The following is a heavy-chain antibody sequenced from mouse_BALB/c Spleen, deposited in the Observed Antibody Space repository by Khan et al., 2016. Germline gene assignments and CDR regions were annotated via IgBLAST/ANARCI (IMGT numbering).Heavy chain of an antibody. CDR2: ISYSGST. CDR1: GYSITSDYA. Sequence: VQLQQSGPGLVKPSQSLSLTCTVTGYSITSDYAWNWIRQFPGNKLEWMGYISYSGSTSYNPSLKSRISITRDTSKNQFFLQLNSVTTEDTATYYCTITTATTSFAYWCQGTLVTVSA. D-gene: IGHD1-2*01. CDR3: TITTATTSFAY. V-gene: IGHV3-2*02. J-gene: IGHJ3*01.